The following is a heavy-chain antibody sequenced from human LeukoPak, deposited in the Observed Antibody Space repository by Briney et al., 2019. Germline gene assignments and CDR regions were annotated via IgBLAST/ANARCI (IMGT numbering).Heavy chain of an antibody. CDR2: IYPGDSDV. Sequence: GESLKISCKGFGYSFTSYWIGWVRQMPGKGLEWMGIIYPGDSDVRYSPSFQGQVTISADKSISTAYLQWSSLKASDTAMYYCARHRPRYNWNYVQFDPWGQGTLVTVSS. D-gene: IGHD1-7*01. CDR1: GYSFTSYW. J-gene: IGHJ5*02. V-gene: IGHV5-51*01. CDR3: ARHRPRYNWNYVQFDP.